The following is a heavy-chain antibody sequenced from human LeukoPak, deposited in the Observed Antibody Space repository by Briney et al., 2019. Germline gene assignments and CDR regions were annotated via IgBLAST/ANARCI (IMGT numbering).Heavy chain of an antibody. J-gene: IGHJ4*02. CDR1: GFTFSSCA. CDR3: AKYSGDYFGDY. Sequence: GGSLRLSCAASGFTFSSCAMGWVRQAPGKGLEWVSGISASGGHTFYADSVRGRFSISRDNSKNTLYLQMNSLRVEDTAIYYCAKYSGDYFGDYWGQGNLVTVSS. D-gene: IGHD1-26*01. V-gene: IGHV3-23*01. CDR2: ISASGGHT.